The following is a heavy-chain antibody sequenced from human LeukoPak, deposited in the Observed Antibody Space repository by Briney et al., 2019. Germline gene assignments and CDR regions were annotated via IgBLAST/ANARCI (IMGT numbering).Heavy chain of an antibody. J-gene: IGHJ3*02. CDR2: IRGSGGRI. Sequence: GGSLTLSCAGSGFTFSSYDMNWVRQTPGKGLEWVSSIRGSGGRIHYADSVKGRFTIARDNSKNTLYLQMRSLRAEDTAVYYCAKDGDYYDSSALVALDTWGQGTMVTVSS. CDR1: GFTFSSYD. CDR3: AKDGDYYDSSALVALDT. V-gene: IGHV3-23*01. D-gene: IGHD3-22*01.